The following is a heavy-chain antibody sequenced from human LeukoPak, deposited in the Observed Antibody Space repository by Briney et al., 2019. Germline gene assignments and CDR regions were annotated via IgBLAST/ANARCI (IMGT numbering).Heavy chain of an antibody. CDR1: GFSVNEYA. V-gene: IGHV3-33*08. Sequence: TGGSLRLSCAAAGFSVNEYALHWVRQAPGKGLEWVAVIWRDGSNKYYADSVKGRFTVSRDNPKNTLNLQMDSLRVEDTAVYYCARHGSGRKYFGPLDYWGQGALVTVSS. CDR2: IWRDGSNK. CDR3: ARHGSGRKYFGPLDY. D-gene: IGHD1-26*01. J-gene: IGHJ4*02.